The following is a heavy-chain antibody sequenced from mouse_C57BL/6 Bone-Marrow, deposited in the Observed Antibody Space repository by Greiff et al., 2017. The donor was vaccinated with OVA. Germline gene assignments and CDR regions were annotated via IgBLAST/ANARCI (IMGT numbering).Heavy chain of an antibody. V-gene: IGHV1-87*01. CDR2: GQGLEWIG. Sequence: QVQLQQSGPELARPWASVKISSQAFYTFSRRVHFALRDTNYWLPWVTQRPGQGLEWIGAIYPGNGDTRYHQKFKGKATLTADKSSSTAYMQLSSLTSEDSAVYYCASQGHGARGNVFDYWGQGTTLTVSS. J-gene: IGHJ2*01. CDR3: SEDSAVYYCASQGHGARGNVFDY. D-gene: IGHD2-1*01. CDR1: YTFSRRVH.